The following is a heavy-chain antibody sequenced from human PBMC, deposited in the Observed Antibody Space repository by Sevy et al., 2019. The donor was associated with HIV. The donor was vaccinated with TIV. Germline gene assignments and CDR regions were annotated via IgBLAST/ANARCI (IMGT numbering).Heavy chain of an antibody. CDR2: LYSAGST. Sequence: GGSLRLSCAASELTVSSNYMSWVRQAPGKGLEWVSTLYSAGSTFYAESVKGRFTISRDNSKNTLYLQMNSLRAEDTAVYYCARDPPKGSRGSWFDTWGQGTLVTVSS. V-gene: IGHV3-53*01. D-gene: IGHD3-10*01. J-gene: IGHJ5*02. CDR1: ELTVSSNY. CDR3: ARDPPKGSRGSWFDT.